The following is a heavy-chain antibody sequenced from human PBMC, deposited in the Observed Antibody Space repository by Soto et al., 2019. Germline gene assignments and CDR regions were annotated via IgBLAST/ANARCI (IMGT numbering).Heavy chain of an antibody. V-gene: IGHV1-18*01. Sequence: QVQLVQSGAEVKKPGASVKVSCKASGYTFTSYGISWGRQAPGQGLEWMGWISAYNGNTNYAHKVQGRVTMTTDTSTSKAYMELRSLRSDDTAVYYCARWMTTVTTSYYYYMDVWGKGTTVTVSS. D-gene: IGHD4-17*01. J-gene: IGHJ6*03. CDR1: GYTFTSYG. CDR2: ISAYNGNT. CDR3: ARWMTTVTTSYYYYMDV.